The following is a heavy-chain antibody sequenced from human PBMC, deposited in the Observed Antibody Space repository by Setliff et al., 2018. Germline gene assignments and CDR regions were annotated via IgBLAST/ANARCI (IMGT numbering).Heavy chain of an antibody. J-gene: IGHJ4*02. Sequence: SETLSLTCAVYGGSFSGYYWSWIRQPPGKGLEWIGEINHSGSTNYNPSLKSRVTISVDTSKNQFSLKLSSVTAADTAVYYCARRATYYNFWSGYYDYWGQGTLVTV. CDR2: INHSGST. V-gene: IGHV4-34*01. CDR3: ARRATYYNFWSGYYDY. CDR1: GGSFSGYY. D-gene: IGHD3-3*01.